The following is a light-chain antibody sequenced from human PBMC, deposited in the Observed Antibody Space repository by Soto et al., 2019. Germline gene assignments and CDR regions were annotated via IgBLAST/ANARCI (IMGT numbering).Light chain of an antibody. J-gene: IGKJ5*01. CDR3: QQLNSYPRGVT. V-gene: IGKV1-9*01. CDR2: AAS. Sequence: DLPLTQSPSFLSASVGDRVTITCRASQGISSYLAWYQQKPGKAPKLLIYAASTLQSGVPSRFSGSGSGTEFTLTISSLQPEDFATYYCQQLNSYPRGVTFGQGTRLEIK. CDR1: QGISSY.